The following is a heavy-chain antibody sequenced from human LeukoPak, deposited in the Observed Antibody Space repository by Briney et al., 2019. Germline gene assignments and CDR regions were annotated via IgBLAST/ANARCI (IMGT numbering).Heavy chain of an antibody. J-gene: IGHJ4*02. D-gene: IGHD1-26*01. CDR2: IYYSGST. CDR3: ARDVNSGSYAV. Sequence: PSETLSLTCTVSGGSISSYYWSWIRQPPGEGLEWIGYIYYSGSTNYNPSLKSRVTISVDTSKNQFSLKLSSVTAADTAVYYCARDVNSGSYAVWGQGTLVTVSS. CDR1: GGSISSYY. V-gene: IGHV4-59*01.